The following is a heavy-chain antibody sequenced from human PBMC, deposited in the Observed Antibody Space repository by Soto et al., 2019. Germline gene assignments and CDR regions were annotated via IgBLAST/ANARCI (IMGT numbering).Heavy chain of an antibody. J-gene: IGHJ4*02. CDR3: ATITIFGVVPNYFDY. CDR2: FYYSEST. D-gene: IGHD3-3*01. V-gene: IGHV4-39*01. Sequence: SETLALTCAVYGGCISSSSYYWGWIRQPPGKGLEWIGSFYYSESTYYNPSLKSRVTISVDTSKNQFSLKLSSVTAADTAVYYCATITIFGVVPNYFDYWGQGTLVTVSS. CDR1: GGCISSSSYY.